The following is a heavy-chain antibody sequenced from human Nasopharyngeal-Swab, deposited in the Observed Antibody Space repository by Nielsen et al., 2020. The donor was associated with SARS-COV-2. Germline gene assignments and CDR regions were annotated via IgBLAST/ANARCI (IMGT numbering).Heavy chain of an antibody. CDR2: IYYSGST. V-gene: IGHV4-31*03. CDR3: ARGYNWTRGFVSRGFDY. CDR1: GGSISSGGYY. J-gene: IGHJ4*02. D-gene: IGHD1-20*01. Sequence: SETLSLTCTVSGGSISSGGYYWSWIRQHPGKGLEWIGYIYYSGSTYYNPSLKSRVTISVDTSKNQFSLKLSSVTVADTAVYYCARGYNWTRGFVSRGFDYWGQGTLVTVSS.